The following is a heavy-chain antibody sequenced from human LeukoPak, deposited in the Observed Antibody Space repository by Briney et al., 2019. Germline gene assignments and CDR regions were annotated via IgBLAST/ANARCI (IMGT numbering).Heavy chain of an antibody. D-gene: IGHD2-15*01. CDR1: GGTFSSYA. V-gene: IGHV1-69*13. CDR3: ARYCSGGSCYPNDDAFDI. CDR2: IIPIFGTA. J-gene: IGHJ3*02. Sequence: ASVKVSCKASGGTFSSYAISWVRQAPGQGLEWMGGIIPIFGTANYAQKFQGRATITADESTGTAYMELSSLRSEDTAVYYCARYCSGGSCYPNDDAFDIWGQGTMVTVSS.